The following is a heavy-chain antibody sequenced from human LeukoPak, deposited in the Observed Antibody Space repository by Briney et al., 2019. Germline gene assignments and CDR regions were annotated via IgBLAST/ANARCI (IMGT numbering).Heavy chain of an antibody. CDR3: ARANWHSSSWYTY. J-gene: IGHJ4*02. CDR2: IYYSGST. Sequence: SETLSLTCTVSGGSISSYYWSWIRQPPGKGLEWIGYIYYSGSTNYNPSLKSRVTISVDTSKNQFSLKLSSVTAADTAVYYCARANWHSSSWYTYWGQGTLVTVSS. CDR1: GGSISSYY. V-gene: IGHV4-59*12. D-gene: IGHD6-13*01.